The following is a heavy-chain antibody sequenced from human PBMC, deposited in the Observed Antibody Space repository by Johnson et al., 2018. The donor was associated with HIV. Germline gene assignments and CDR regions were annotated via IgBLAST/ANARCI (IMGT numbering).Heavy chain of an antibody. CDR2: IKQDGSER. CDR3: ARGRGALDV. Sequence: VQLVESGGGLVQPGGSLRLSCAASGFIFGNYWMSWVRQAPGKGLEWVANIKQDGSERYYVDSVEGRFAISRDNAKNSLQLQMDSLTAEDTAVYFCARGRGALDVWGQGTMVIVSS. CDR1: GFIFGNYW. J-gene: IGHJ3*01. V-gene: IGHV3-7*03. D-gene: IGHD3-16*01.